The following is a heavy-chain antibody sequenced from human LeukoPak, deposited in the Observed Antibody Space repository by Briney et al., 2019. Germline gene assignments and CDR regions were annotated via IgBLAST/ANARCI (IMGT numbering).Heavy chain of an antibody. J-gene: IGHJ4*02. CDR2: ISSNGGST. Sequence: PGGSLRLSCAASGFTFSSYAMHWVRQAPGKGLEYVSAISSNGGSTYYANSVKGRFTISRDNSKNTLYLQMGSLRAEDMAAYYCARDAPGIAAAGGSDYWGQGTLVTVSS. V-gene: IGHV3-64*01. D-gene: IGHD6-13*01. CDR3: ARDAPGIAAAGGSDY. CDR1: GFTFSSYA.